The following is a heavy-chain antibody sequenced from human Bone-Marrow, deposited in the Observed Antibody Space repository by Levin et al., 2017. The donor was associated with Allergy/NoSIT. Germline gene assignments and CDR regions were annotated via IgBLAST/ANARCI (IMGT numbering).Heavy chain of an antibody. V-gene: IGHV3-15*07. CDR2: IKTKLYGERT. D-gene: IGHD6-13*01. J-gene: IGHJ4*02. CDR3: TTGHSRNWYAHDGY. CDR1: GFSSSIAF. Sequence: KSGGSLRLSCAASGFSSSIAFMNWVRQAPGKGLEWVGRIKTKLYGERTDYAAPVKGRFIISRDDSTNTLFLHMTSLESEDTAVYYCTTGHSRNWYAHDGYWGQGTLVTVSS.